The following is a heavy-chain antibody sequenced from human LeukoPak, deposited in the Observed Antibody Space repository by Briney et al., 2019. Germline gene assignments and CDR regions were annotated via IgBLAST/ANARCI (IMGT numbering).Heavy chain of an antibody. CDR2: IYSGGST. CDR1: GLTLSSNY. Sequence: RGSLSLSCAPSGLTLSSNYISWVRQAAGKGLEWVSVIYSGGSTYYADSVKGRFTISRDNSENTLYLQMNSLRAEDTAVYYCARVRVGDWGQGTLVTVSS. V-gene: IGHV3-53*01. D-gene: IGHD3-16*01. J-gene: IGHJ4*02. CDR3: ARVRVGD.